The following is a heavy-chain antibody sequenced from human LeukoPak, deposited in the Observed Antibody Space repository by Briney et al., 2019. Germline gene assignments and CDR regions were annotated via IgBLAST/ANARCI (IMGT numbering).Heavy chain of an antibody. CDR3: ARTRFIVGAIRYRALNWFDP. CDR2: INHSGST. CDR1: GGSFSGYY. V-gene: IGHV4-34*01. J-gene: IGHJ5*02. D-gene: IGHD1-26*01. Sequence: SETLSLTCAVYGGSFSGYYWSWIRQPPGKGLEWIGEINHSGSTNYNPSLKSRVTISVDTSKNQFSLKLSSVTAADTAVYYCARTRFIVGAIRYRALNWFDPWGQGTLVTVSS.